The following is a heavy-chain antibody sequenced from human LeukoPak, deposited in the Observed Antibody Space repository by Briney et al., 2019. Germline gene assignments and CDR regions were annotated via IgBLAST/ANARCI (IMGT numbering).Heavy chain of an antibody. CDR1: GFTFSSYA. CDR3: ARESIAVAHFDY. V-gene: IGHV3-30-3*01. Sequence: GGSLRLSCAASGFTFSSYAMHWARQAPGKGLEWVAVISYDGSNKYYADSVKGRFTISRDNSKNTLYLQMNSLRAEDTAVYYCARESIAVAHFDYWGQGTLVTVSS. CDR2: ISYDGSNK. D-gene: IGHD6-19*01. J-gene: IGHJ4*02.